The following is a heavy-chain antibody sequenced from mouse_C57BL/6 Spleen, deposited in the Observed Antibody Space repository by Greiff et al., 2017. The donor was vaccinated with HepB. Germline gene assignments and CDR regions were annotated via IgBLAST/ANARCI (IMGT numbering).Heavy chain of an antibody. CDR1: GFTFSNYW. CDR2: IRLKSDNYAT. CDR3: TSIYYGNYVGAMDY. D-gene: IGHD2-1*01. Sequence: EVQLQESGGGLVQPGGSMKLSCVASGFTFSNYWMNWVRQSPEKGLEWVAQIRLKSDNYATHYAESVKGRFTISRDDSKSSVYLQMNNLRAEDTGIYYCTSIYYGNYVGAMDYWGQGTSVTVSS. J-gene: IGHJ4*01. V-gene: IGHV6-3*01.